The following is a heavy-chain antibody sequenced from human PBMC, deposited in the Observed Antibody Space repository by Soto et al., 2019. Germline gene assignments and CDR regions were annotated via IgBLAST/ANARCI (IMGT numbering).Heavy chain of an antibody. J-gene: IGHJ4*02. V-gene: IGHV3-15*01. CDR2: IKNKMEGGTT. CDR3: APKWKFDY. Sequence: VGSRRVSCAASGFTLSNAWVSWVRQAPGKGLEWVGRIKNKMEGGTTDYAAPVKGRFTISRDDSKNMLYLQMNSLITDGTAVYYCAPKWKFDYWGQGTLVTVSS. CDR1: GFTLSNAW. D-gene: IGHD1-20*01.